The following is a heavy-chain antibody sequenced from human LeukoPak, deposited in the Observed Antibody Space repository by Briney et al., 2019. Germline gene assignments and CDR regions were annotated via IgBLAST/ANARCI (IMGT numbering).Heavy chain of an antibody. CDR3: AREVLGAAGSYHTLDAFDI. CDR1: GGTFSSYA. J-gene: IGHJ3*02. CDR2: IIPIFGTS. V-gene: IGHV1-69*01. D-gene: IGHD6-13*01. Sequence: SVKVSCKASGGTFSSYAISWVRQAPGQGLEWMGGIIPIFGTSNYAQKFQGRVTITADESTSTAYMELSSLRSEDTAVYYCAREVLGAAGSYHTLDAFDIWGQGTMVTVSS.